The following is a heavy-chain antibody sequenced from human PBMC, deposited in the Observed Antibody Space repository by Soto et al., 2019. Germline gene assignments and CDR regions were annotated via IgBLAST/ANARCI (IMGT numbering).Heavy chain of an antibody. V-gene: IGHV1-8*01. J-gene: IGHJ6*03. Sequence: ASXKVSCKASGYTFTSYDINWVRQATGQGLEWMGWMNPNSGNTGYAQKFQGRVTMTRNTSISTAYMELSSLRSEDTAVYYCATVAVTTVTTIGGVDYYYCMDVWGKGTTVTVSS. CDR1: GYTFTSYD. CDR2: MNPNSGNT. D-gene: IGHD4-17*01. CDR3: ATVAVTTVTTIGGVDYYYCMDV.